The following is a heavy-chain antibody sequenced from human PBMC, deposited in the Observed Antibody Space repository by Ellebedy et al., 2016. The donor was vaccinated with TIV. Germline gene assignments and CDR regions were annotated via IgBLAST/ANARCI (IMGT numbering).Heavy chain of an antibody. J-gene: IGHJ3*02. CDR3: ARDFRDLITGTRDAFDI. CDR2: IYYSGST. D-gene: IGHD1-7*01. V-gene: IGHV4-39*07. CDR1: GGSISSSSYY. Sequence: SETLSLTXTVSGGSISSSSYYWGWIRQPPGKGLEWIGSIYYSGSTYYNPSLKSRVTMSVDTSKNPFSLKLSSVTAADTAVYYCARDFRDLITGTRDAFDIWGQGTMVTVSS.